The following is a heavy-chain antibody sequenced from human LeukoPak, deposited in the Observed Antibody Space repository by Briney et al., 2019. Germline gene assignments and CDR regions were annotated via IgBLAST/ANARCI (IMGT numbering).Heavy chain of an antibody. CDR1: GFTFSGAW. CDR3: ARVSGPGMNEYFHL. D-gene: IGHD3-10*01. Sequence: GGSLRLSCAASGFTFSGAWLDWVRQAAGKGLVWVSRINNDGTTTKYAYSVKGRFTISRDNAKTTLDQQMNSLRAEDTAVYYCARVSGPGMNEYFHLWGQGTLVTVSS. CDR2: INNDGTTT. V-gene: IGHV3-74*01. J-gene: IGHJ1*01.